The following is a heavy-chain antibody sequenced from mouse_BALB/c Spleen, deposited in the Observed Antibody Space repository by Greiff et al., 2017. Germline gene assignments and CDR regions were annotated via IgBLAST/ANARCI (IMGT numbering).Heavy chain of an antibody. J-gene: IGHJ4*01. CDR1: GFTFSSFG. CDR2: ISSGSSTI. V-gene: IGHV5-17*02. Sequence: EVQVVESGGGLVQPGGSRKLSCAASGFTFSSFGMHWVRQAPEKGLEWVAYISSGSSTIYYADTVKGRFTISRDNPKNTLFLQMTSLRSEDTAMYYCARKKYGNYHYAMDYWGQGTSVTVSS. CDR3: ARKKYGNYHYAMDY. D-gene: IGHD2-10*02.